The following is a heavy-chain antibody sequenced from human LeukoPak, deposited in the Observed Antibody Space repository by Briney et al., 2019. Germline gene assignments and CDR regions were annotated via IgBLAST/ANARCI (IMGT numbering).Heavy chain of an antibody. Sequence: SETLSLTCTVSGGSISSYYWSWIRQPPGKGLEWIGYIYYSGSTNYNPSLKSRVTMSVDTSKNQFSLKLSSVTAADTAVYYCARVDGYSGYAPADYFDYWGQGTLVTVSS. D-gene: IGHD5-12*01. CDR2: IYYSGST. CDR3: ARVDGYSGYAPADYFDY. CDR1: GGSISSYY. V-gene: IGHV4-59*01. J-gene: IGHJ4*02.